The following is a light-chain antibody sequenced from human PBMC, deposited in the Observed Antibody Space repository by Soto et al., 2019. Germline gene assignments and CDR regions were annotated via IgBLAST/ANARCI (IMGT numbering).Light chain of an antibody. CDR1: QSIDNS. V-gene: IGKV3-11*01. CDR2: DAF. Sequence: TVLTQSPATLSLSPGERATLSCKASQSIDNSLGWFQQKPGKAPRLLIDDAFNRATGIPARFTGSGSGSDFTLTISSLAPEDFGVYYCRQRYNWPLTFGGGTKVEIK. J-gene: IGKJ4*01. CDR3: RQRYNWPLT.